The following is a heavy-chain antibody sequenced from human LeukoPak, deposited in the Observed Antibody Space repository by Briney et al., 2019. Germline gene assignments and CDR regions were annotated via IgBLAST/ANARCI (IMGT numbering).Heavy chain of an antibody. CDR2: ISSSSSYI. CDR3: ARGGLYYYGPETYYFFEQ. CDR1: GFTFSSYS. J-gene: IGHJ4*02. V-gene: IGHV3-21*01. D-gene: IGHD3-10*01. Sequence: GGSLRLSCAASGFTFSSYSMNWVRQAPGKGLEWVSSISSSSSYIYYADSVKGRFTISRDNAKNSLYLQMNSLRAEDTAVYYCARGGLYYYGPETYYFFEQWGQGTPVTASS.